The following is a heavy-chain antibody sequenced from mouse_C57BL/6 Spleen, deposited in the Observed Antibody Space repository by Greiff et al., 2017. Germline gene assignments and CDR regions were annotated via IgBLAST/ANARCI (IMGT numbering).Heavy chain of an antibody. CDR3: AITTDQGAMDY. J-gene: IGHJ4*01. CDR1: GYTFTSYW. V-gene: IGHV1-69*01. Sequence: QVQLQQPGAELVMPGASVKLSCKASGYTFTSYWMHWVKQRPGQGLEWIGEIDPSDSYTNYNQKFKGKSTLTVDKSSSTAYMQLSSLTSEDSAVYYCAITTDQGAMDYWGQGTSVTVSS. CDR2: IDPSDSYT. D-gene: IGHD1-1*01.